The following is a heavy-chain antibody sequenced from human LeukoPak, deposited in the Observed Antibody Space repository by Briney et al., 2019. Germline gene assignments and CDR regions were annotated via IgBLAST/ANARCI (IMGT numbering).Heavy chain of an antibody. CDR1: RGTFNNYA. D-gene: IGHD1-26*01. J-gene: IGHJ5*02. CDR3: ARDNSVGDTAWWFDP. Sequence: GASVKVSCKTSRGTFNNYAISWVRQAPGQGLEWMGGIIPIFGTASYAQKFQGRLSLTRDMSTSTDYMELSSLRSEDTAVYYCARDNSVGDTAWWFDPWGQGTLVTVSS. CDR2: IIPIFGTA. V-gene: IGHV1-69*05.